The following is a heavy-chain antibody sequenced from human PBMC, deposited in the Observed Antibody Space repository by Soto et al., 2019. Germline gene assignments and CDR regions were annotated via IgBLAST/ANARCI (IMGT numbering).Heavy chain of an antibody. D-gene: IGHD1-26*01. Sequence: GGSLRLSCAASGFTFSSYGMHWVRQAPGKGLEWVAVIWYDGSNKYYADSVKGRFTISRDNSKNTLYLQMNSLRAEDTAVYYCARDGYSGSPDDAFDIWGQGTMVTVSS. J-gene: IGHJ3*02. CDR3: ARDGYSGSPDDAFDI. CDR1: GFTFSSYG. CDR2: IWYDGSNK. V-gene: IGHV3-33*01.